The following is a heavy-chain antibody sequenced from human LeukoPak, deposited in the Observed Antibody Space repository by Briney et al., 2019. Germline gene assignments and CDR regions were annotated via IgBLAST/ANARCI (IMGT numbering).Heavy chain of an antibody. V-gene: IGHV3-23*01. D-gene: IGHD2-8*02. Sequence: PGGSLRLSCAASGFTFSSYAMSWVRQAPGTGLEWVSVISGSGGSTVHADSVKGRFTISRDNSKNTLYLQMNSLRAEDTAVFYCARAGGPHTVDVWGQGTTVTVSS. J-gene: IGHJ6*02. CDR2: ISGSGGST. CDR3: ARAGGPHTVDV. CDR1: GFTFSSYA.